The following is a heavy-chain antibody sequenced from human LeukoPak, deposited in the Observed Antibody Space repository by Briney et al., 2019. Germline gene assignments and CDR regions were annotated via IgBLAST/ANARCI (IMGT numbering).Heavy chain of an antibody. CDR2: IFHSGNT. CDR3: AGVIRTGLVSGDWFDP. CDR1: GGSISNALYY. J-gene: IGHJ5*02. Sequence: SETLSLTCSVSGGSISNALYYCRWFRQAPRNGLEWIGSIFHSGNTYYNPSLKGRVTLSVDASKDHFSMRLRPVTAADTAVYFCAGVIRTGLVSGDWFDPWSQGTLVTVSS. V-gene: IGHV4-39*02. D-gene: IGHD5-18*01.